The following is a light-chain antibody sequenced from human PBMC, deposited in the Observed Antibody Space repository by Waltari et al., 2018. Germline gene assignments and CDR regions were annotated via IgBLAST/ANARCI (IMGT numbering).Light chain of an antibody. V-gene: IGLV2-14*01. CDR3: SSFTGSNTLV. CDR1: TNDIGGFNY. Sequence: QSALTQPASVSGSPGQSITVSCTGTTNDIGGFNYVSWYQQHPGKAPKLMAYEVSHRPSGVSNRFSGSKSGNTASLTISGLQAEDEADYYCSSFTGSNTLVFGGGTKVTVL. CDR2: EVS. J-gene: IGLJ2*01.